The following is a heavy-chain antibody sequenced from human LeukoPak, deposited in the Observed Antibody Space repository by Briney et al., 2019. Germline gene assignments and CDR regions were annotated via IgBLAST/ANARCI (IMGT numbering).Heavy chain of an antibody. J-gene: IGHJ6*03. Sequence: GGSLRLSCAASGFTSSSYSMNWVRQAPGKGLEWVSSISSSSSYIYYADSVKGRFTISRDNAKNSLYLQMNSLRAEDTAVYYCARVGGYSYYYYYMDVWGKGTTVTVSS. CDR1: GFTSSSYS. V-gene: IGHV3-21*01. CDR2: ISSSSSYI. CDR3: ARVGGYSYYYYYMDV.